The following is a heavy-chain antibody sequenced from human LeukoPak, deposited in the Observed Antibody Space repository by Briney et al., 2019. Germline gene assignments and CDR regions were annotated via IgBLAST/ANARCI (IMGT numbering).Heavy chain of an antibody. CDR1: GFTFSSSG. V-gene: IGHV3-33*01. CDR2: IWYDGSNK. D-gene: IGHD3-16*01. Sequence: GGSLRLSCAASGFTFSSSGMHWVRQAPGKGLEWVAVIWYDGSNKYYADSVKGRFTISRDNSKNALSLQMNSLRAEDTAVYYCARDVSGGGVGNADYWGQGTLVTVSS. CDR3: ARDVSGGGVGNADY. J-gene: IGHJ4*02.